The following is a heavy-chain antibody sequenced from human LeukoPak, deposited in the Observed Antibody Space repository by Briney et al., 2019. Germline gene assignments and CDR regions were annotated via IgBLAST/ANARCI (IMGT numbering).Heavy chain of an antibody. Sequence: GGSLRLSCAASGFTFSSYAMHWIRQAPGKGLEWVASISYDGSNKYYADSLKGRFTISRDNSKKTLYLQMNSLRAEDSAVYYCAKDGDLYGHADYWGQGTLVTVSS. J-gene: IGHJ4*02. CDR3: AKDGDLYGHADY. V-gene: IGHV3-30-3*01. D-gene: IGHD4-17*01. CDR1: GFTFSSYA. CDR2: ISYDGSNK.